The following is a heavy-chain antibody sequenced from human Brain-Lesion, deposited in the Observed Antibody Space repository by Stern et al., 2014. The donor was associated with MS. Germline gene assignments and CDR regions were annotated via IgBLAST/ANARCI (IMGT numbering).Heavy chain of an antibody. J-gene: IGHJ5*01. D-gene: IGHD3-10*01. CDR1: GFTFSNYW. V-gene: IGHV3-74*02. CDR3: ARGERWFDS. Sequence: EVHLVESGGGLVQPGGSLRLSCAASGFTFSNYWMHWVRQDPGKGLVWVSRVNNDGRRTSYAVSVKGRFTMSRDNAKNPLYLQMNSLRVEDTAIYYCARGERWFDSWGQGTLVTVSS. CDR2: VNNDGRRT.